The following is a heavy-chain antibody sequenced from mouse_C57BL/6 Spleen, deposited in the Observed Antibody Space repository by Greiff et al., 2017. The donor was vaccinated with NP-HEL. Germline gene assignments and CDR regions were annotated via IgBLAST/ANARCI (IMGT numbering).Heavy chain of an antibody. J-gene: IGHJ2*01. Sequence: QVQLQQPGAELVRPGSSVKLSCKASGYTFTSYWMHWVKQRPIQGLEWIGNIDPSDSETHYNQKFKDKATLTVDKSSSTAYMQLSSLTSEDSAVYYCASYDYDRGYYFDYWGQGTTLTVSS. CDR3: ASYDYDRGYYFDY. D-gene: IGHD2-4*01. V-gene: IGHV1-52*01. CDR2: IDPSDSET. CDR1: GYTFTSYW.